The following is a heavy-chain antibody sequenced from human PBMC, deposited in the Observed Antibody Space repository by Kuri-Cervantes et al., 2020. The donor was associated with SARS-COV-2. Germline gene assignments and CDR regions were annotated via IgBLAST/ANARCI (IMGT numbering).Heavy chain of an antibody. CDR1: GFTFGSYE. V-gene: IGHV3-30*03. CDR3: AREAFGYCSGGSCYSHY. CDR2: ISYDGSNQ. D-gene: IGHD2-15*01. J-gene: IGHJ4*02. Sequence: GGSLRLSCAASGFTFGSYEMNWVRQAPGKGLEWVATISYDGSNQYYGDSVKDRFTFSRDNSKNRMYLQMDSLRAEDTAVYYCAREAFGYCSGGSCYSHYWGQGTLVTVSS.